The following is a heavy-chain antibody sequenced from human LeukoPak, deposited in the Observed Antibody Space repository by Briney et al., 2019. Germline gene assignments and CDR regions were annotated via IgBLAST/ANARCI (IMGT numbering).Heavy chain of an antibody. CDR2: IRYDGSNK. Sequence: PGGSLSLSCAASGFIFSSYGMHWVRQAPGRGLEWVAFIRYDGSNKYYADSVKGRFTISRDNSKNTLYLPMNSLRAEDTAVYYCAKTSSVVYPVYYFDYWGQGTLVTVSS. J-gene: IGHJ4*02. V-gene: IGHV3-30*02. CDR3: AKTSSVVYPVYYFDY. D-gene: IGHD6-13*01. CDR1: GFIFSSYG.